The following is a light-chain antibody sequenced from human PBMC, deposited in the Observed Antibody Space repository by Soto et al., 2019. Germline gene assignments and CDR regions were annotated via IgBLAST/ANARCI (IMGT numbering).Light chain of an antibody. CDR3: QQSNNWPKT. V-gene: IGKV3-15*01. CDR2: DAS. Sequence: EIVMTQSPATLSVSPGETATLSCRASQSVSSSLAWYQQKPGQAPRLLISDASTRAAGLPARFSGSGSGIEFTLTISSLQSEDFAVYFCQQSNNWPKTFGQGTKVDIK. CDR1: QSVSSS. J-gene: IGKJ1*01.